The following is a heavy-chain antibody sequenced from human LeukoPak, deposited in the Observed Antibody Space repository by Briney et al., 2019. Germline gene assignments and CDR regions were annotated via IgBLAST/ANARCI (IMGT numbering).Heavy chain of an antibody. V-gene: IGHV3-11*01. Sequence: GGSLRFSCAASGFTFSDYYMSWIRQAPGKGLEWVSYISSSGSTIYYADSVKGRFTISRDNARNSLYLQMNSLRAEDTAVYYCARGHGSIAARRAYWFDPWGQGTLVTVSS. CDR1: GFTFSDYY. D-gene: IGHD6-6*01. CDR2: ISSSGSTI. J-gene: IGHJ5*02. CDR3: ARGHGSIAARRAYWFDP.